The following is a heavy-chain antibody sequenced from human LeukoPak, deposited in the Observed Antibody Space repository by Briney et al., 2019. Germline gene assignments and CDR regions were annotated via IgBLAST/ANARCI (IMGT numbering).Heavy chain of an antibody. CDR3: TKDQVVPAAIYWFDP. J-gene: IGHJ5*02. D-gene: IGHD2-2*02. V-gene: IGHV3-23*01. Sequence: GGSLRLSCAAPGFTFSSYAMSWVRQAPGKGLEWVSAISGNGGSTYYADSVKGRFTISRDNSKNTLYLQMNNLRAEDTAVYYCTKDQVVPAAIYWFDPWGQGTLVTVSS. CDR2: ISGNGGST. CDR1: GFTFSSYA.